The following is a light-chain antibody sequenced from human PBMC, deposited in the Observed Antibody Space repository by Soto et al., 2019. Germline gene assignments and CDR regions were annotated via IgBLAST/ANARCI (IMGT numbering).Light chain of an antibody. CDR3: AAWDDSLNGLV. Sequence: QSVLTQPHSASRTPGQRVTISCSGSSSNIGTNTVNWYQQLPGSAPKLLMFVNSQRPTGVPDRFSGSKSSTSASLAISGLQSEDEADYYCAAWDDSLNGLVFGAGTKVTVL. V-gene: IGLV1-44*01. CDR2: VNS. J-gene: IGLJ1*01. CDR1: SSNIGTNT.